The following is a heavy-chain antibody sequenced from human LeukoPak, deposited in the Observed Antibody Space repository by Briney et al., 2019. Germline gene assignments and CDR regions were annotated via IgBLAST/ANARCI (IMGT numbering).Heavy chain of an antibody. Sequence: ASVKVSCKASGYTFTGYYMHWVRQAPGQGLEWMGWINPNSGGTNYAQKFQGRVTMTRDTSISTAYMELSRLRSDDTAVYYCARDGLDCSGGSCYVLPLDYWGQGTLVTVSS. D-gene: IGHD2-15*01. CDR2: INPNSGGT. CDR1: GYTFTGYY. CDR3: ARDGLDCSGGSCYVLPLDY. J-gene: IGHJ4*02. V-gene: IGHV1-2*02.